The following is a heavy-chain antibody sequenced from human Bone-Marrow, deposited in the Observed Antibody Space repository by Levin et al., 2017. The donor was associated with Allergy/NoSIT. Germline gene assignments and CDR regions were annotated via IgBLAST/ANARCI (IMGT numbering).Heavy chain of an antibody. CDR1: GFTFKDYW. CDR2: INQDGSDT. Sequence: PGGSLRLSCAASGFTFKDYWMHWVRQTPGKGLEWVSRINQDGSDTVYADFVKGRFTLSRDNAQNTLSLQMNSLRGDDTAVYYCARDRPHNWFDPWGQGTLVTVS. CDR3: ARDRPHNWFDP. J-gene: IGHJ5*02. V-gene: IGHV3-74*01.